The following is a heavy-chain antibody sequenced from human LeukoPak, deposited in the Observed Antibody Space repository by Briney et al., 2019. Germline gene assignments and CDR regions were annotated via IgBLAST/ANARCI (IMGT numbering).Heavy chain of an antibody. V-gene: IGHV3-30*02. Sequence: GGSLRLSCAASGFTFSSYGMHWFRQAPGKGLEWVAFIRYDGSNKYYAGSVKGRFTISRDNSKNTLYLQMNSLRAEDTAVYYCARDSPYYYDSSGYPFDDFWGQGTLVTVSS. D-gene: IGHD3-22*01. CDR3: ARDSPYYYDSSGYPFDDF. CDR1: GFTFSSYG. CDR2: IRYDGSNK. J-gene: IGHJ4*02.